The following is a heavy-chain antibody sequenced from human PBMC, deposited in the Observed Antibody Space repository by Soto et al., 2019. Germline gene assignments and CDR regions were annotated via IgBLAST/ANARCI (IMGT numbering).Heavy chain of an antibody. CDR2: ISAYNGNT. D-gene: IGHD2-15*01. J-gene: IGHJ3*02. CDR3: ARDRYCSGGSCYPDDAFDI. V-gene: IGHV1-18*01. CDR1: GYTFTSYG. Sequence: ASVKVSCKASGYTFTSYGISWVRQAPGQGLEWMGWISAYNGNTNYAQKLQGRVTMTTDTSTSTAYMELRSLRSDDTAVYYCARDRYCSGGSCYPDDAFDIWGQGTMVTVSS.